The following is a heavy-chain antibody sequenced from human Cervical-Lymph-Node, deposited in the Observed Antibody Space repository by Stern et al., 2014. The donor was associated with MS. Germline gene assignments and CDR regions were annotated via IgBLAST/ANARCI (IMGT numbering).Heavy chain of an antibody. J-gene: IGHJ4*02. V-gene: IGHV3-23*04. CDR3: AKVYGSGPFDH. D-gene: IGHD6-19*01. Sequence: EVHLVESGGTLVQPGGSLRLSCAASGFTFSSYAMAWVRQAPGKGLEWVSFISGSDGSTFYADSVKGRFTISRDNSKNTLFLQMNSLRAEDTAVYYCAKVYGSGPFDHWGQGTLVTVS. CDR2: ISGSDGST. CDR1: GFTFSSYA.